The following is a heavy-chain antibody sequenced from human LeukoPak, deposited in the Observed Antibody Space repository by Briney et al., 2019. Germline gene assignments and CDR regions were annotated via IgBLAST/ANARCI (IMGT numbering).Heavy chain of an antibody. D-gene: IGHD3-9*01. V-gene: IGHV1-46*01. CDR2: INPSGGST. CDR1: GYTVTSYY. Sequence: GASVKVSCKASGYTVTSYYMHWVRQAPGQGLEWMGIINPSGGSTSYAQKFQGRVTMTRDTSTSTVYMELSSLRSEDTAVYYCARAEGYFDWLLPFDPWGQGTLVTVSS. J-gene: IGHJ5*02. CDR3: ARAEGYFDWLLPFDP.